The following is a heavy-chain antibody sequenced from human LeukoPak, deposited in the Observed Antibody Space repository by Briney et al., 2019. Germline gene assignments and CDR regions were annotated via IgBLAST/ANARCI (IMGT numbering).Heavy chain of an antibody. J-gene: IGHJ5*02. CDR2: INHSGST. V-gene: IGHV4-34*01. CDR3: ARRPFGTMVRGGSNNWFDP. CDR1: GGSLSGYY. Sequence: SETLSLTCAVYGGSLSGYYWSWIRQPPGKGLEWIGEINHSGSTNYNPSLKSRVTISVDTSKNQFSLKLSSVTAADTAVYYCARRPFGTMVRGGSNNWFDPWGQGTLVTVSS. D-gene: IGHD3-10*01.